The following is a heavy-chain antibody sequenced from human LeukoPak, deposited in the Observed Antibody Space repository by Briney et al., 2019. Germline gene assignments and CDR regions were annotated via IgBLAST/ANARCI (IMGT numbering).Heavy chain of an antibody. D-gene: IGHD3-22*01. CDR1: GFTFSSYG. CDR2: IWYDGSNK. Sequence: GGSLRLSCAASGFTFSSYGMHWVRQAPGKGLEWVAVIWYDGSNKYYADSVKGRFTVSRDNSKNTLYLQMNSLRAEDTAVYYCARDPKVVMIVAPYFDYWGQGTLVTVSS. CDR3: ARDPKVVMIVAPYFDY. V-gene: IGHV3-33*01. J-gene: IGHJ4*02.